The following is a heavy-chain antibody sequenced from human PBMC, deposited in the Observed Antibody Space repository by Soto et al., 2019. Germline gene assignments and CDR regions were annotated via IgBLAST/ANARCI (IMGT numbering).Heavy chain of an antibody. CDR3: AKDLERMDLPDH. Sequence: QVQLVESGGGVVQPGRSLRLSCAATGFTFSSYNMHWVRQAPGKGLEWVAVMSYEGTNKYYADSVKGRFTISRDNSKNTLYLQMKSLRVEDTAVYYCAKDLERMDLPDHWGQGTLVTVSS. D-gene: IGHD1-1*01. J-gene: IGHJ4*02. CDR2: MSYEGTNK. V-gene: IGHV3-30*18. CDR1: GFTFSSYN.